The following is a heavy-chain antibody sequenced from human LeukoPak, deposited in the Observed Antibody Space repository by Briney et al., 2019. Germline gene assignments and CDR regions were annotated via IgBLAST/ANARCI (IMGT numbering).Heavy chain of an antibody. D-gene: IGHD6-19*01. V-gene: IGHV4-39*07. CDR3: ARWLGSSGWYGNDY. CDR2: IYYSGNT. CDR1: GGSISSSNSY. Sequence: SETLSLTCIVSGGSISSSNSYWGWIRQPPGKGLEWIGSIYYSGNTYYNSSLKSRVIISIDTSKNQFSLKLSSVTAADTAVYYCARWLGSSGWYGNDYWGQGALVTVSS. J-gene: IGHJ4*02.